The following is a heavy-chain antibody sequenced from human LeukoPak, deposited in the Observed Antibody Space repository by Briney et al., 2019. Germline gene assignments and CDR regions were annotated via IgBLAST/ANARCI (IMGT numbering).Heavy chain of an antibody. Sequence: GGSLRLSCEASGFTFKSYGMSWVRQAPGKGLEWVSTISGSGGSTYYADSVKGRFTISRDNSKNTLYLQMNSLRAEDTAVYYCAKGGTNYYDSSGPLDWGQGTLVTVSS. V-gene: IGHV3-23*01. CDR1: GFTFKSYG. CDR3: AKGGTNYYDSSGPLD. D-gene: IGHD3-22*01. J-gene: IGHJ4*02. CDR2: ISGSGGST.